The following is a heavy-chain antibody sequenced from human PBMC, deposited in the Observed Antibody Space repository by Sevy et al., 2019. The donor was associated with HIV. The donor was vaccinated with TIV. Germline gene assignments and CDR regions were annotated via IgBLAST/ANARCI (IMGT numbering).Heavy chain of an antibody. CDR3: ARDTRGHSGYDFYYYMDV. J-gene: IGHJ6*03. CDR1: GFTFDDYG. V-gene: IGHV3-20*04. D-gene: IGHD5-12*01. CDR2: INWNGGST. Sequence: GGSLRLSCAASGFTFDDYGMSWVRQAPGKGLEWVSGINWNGGSTGYADSVKGRFTISRDNAKNSLYLQMNSLRAEDTALYYCARDTRGHSGYDFYYYMDVWGKGTTVTVSS.